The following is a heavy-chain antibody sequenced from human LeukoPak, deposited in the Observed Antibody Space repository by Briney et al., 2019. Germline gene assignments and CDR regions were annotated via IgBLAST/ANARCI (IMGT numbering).Heavy chain of an antibody. Sequence: PGGSLRLSCAASGFTFSSYWMHWVRQAPGKGLVWVSRINSDGSSTSYADSVKGRFTISRDNAKNTLYLQVNSLRAEDTAVYYCARADENYYYYMDVWGKGTTVTVSS. J-gene: IGHJ6*03. CDR1: GFTFSSYW. CDR2: INSDGSST. CDR3: ARADENYYYYMDV. V-gene: IGHV3-74*01.